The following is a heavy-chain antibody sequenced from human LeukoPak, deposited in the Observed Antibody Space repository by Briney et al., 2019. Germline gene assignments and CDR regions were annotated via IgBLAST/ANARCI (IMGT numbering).Heavy chain of an antibody. D-gene: IGHD2/OR15-2a*01. CDR1: VCTYIYYY. J-gene: IGHJ5*02. Sequence: PSETLSLTCTGSVCTYIYYYWSWIRQPAGTTLEWIGRIYGSGTTDYNASLKSRLTMALDTARNPSSLKLSSVTAADAAVYYCARGHCTTDSCLPLDPWGQGTHVTVSS. CDR3: ARGHCTTDSCLPLDP. CDR2: IYGSGTT. V-gene: IGHV4-4*07.